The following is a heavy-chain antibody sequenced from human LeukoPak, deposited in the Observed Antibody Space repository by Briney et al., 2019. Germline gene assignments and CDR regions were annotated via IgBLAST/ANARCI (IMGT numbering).Heavy chain of an antibody. V-gene: IGHV3-33*08. CDR1: GFTFSSYA. J-gene: IGHJ4*02. D-gene: IGHD6-13*01. Sequence: QPGGSLRLSCAASGFTFSSYAMSWVRQAPGKGLEWVAIVWYDGNNKYYADSVKGRFTVSRDNSKDTVSLQLNSLRAEDTAVYYCARGSEAAAGAFDYWGQGALVTVPS. CDR2: VWYDGNNK. CDR3: ARGSEAAAGAFDY.